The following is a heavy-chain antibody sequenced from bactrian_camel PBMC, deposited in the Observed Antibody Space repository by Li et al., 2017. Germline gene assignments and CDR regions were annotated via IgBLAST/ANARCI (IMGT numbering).Heavy chain of an antibody. Sequence: HVQLVESGGGLVQPGGSLRLSCAASGFTFSSYCMGYFRQAPGKEREGVATIDSGGTITYADSVKGRFTISRDVAKNTLYLQMNSLKPEDTGTYYCAVKSLAVWHSGGYCYTALQTSEYHGWGQGTQVTVS. CDR3: AVKSLAVWHSGGYCYTALQTSEYHG. D-gene: IGHD2*01. J-gene: IGHJ4*01. CDR1: GFTFSSYC. CDR2: IDSGGTI. V-gene: IGHV3S26*01.